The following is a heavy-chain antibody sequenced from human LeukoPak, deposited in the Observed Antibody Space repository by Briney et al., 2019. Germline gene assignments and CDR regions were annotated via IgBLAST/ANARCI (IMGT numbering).Heavy chain of an antibody. J-gene: IGHJ4*02. CDR1: GFTFSNYA. Sequence: TGGSLRLSCAASGFTFSNYAMNWVRQAPGKGLEWVSTISGSGGSTYYADSVKGRSTISRDNSKNTLYLQMNSLRAEDTAVYYCANSLAVAGPFDYWGQGTLVTVSS. V-gene: IGHV3-23*01. CDR3: ANSLAVAGPFDY. CDR2: ISGSGGST. D-gene: IGHD6-19*01.